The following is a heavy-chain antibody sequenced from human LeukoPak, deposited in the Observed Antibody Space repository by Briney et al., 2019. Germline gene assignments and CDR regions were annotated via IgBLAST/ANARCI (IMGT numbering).Heavy chain of an antibody. J-gene: IGHJ4*02. V-gene: IGHV3-30*02. CDR2: IRSDGGKK. D-gene: IGHD6-19*01. Sequence: GGSLRLSCAASGIIFSDFGMHWVRQAPGKGLEWVAFIRSDGGKKYYADSVKGRFSISRDDSNRTLYLQMTSLRPEDTAFYFCARYSSGWPFDTWGQGTLVTVSS. CDR1: GIIFSDFG. CDR3: ARYSSGWPFDT.